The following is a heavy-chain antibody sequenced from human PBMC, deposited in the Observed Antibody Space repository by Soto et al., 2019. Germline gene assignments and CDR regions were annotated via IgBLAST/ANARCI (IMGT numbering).Heavy chain of an antibody. CDR2: IYYSGST. J-gene: IGHJ3*02. V-gene: IGHV4-31*03. CDR1: GGSISSGGYY. Sequence: QVQLQESGPGLVKPSQTLSLTCTVSGGSISSGGYYWSWIRQHPGKDLEWIGYIYYSGSTYYNPSLKSRVTISVDTSKNQFSLKLSSVTAADTAVYYCARDRSGGGAFDIWGQGTMVTVSS. CDR3: ARDRSGGGAFDI. D-gene: IGHD3-3*01.